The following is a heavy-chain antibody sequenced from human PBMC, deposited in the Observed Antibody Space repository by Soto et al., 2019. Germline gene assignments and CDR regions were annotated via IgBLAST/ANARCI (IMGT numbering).Heavy chain of an antibody. D-gene: IGHD1-26*01. Sequence: EVRLLESGGGLVQPGGSLRLSCAASGFTFSGFCMAWVRQAPGKGLEWVATVAGSGGGTYYADSVKGPFHISRDNSKNSVSTPRANLTAGKTRWFFWAEGRGGSIRDWFDSWGQGIMVTVSS. CDR1: GFTFSGFC. J-gene: IGHJ5*01. V-gene: IGHV3-23*01. CDR2: VAGSGGGT. CDR3: AEGRGGSIRDWFDS.